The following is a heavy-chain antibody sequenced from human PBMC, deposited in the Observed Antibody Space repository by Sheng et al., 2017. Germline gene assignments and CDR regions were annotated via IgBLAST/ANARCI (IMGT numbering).Heavy chain of an antibody. Sequence: QVQLVQSGAEVKKPGSSVKVSCKASGGTFSSYAISWVRQAPGQGLEWMGGIIPILGIANYAQKFQGRVTITADKSTSTAYMELSSLRSEDTAVYYCAREALNYGDYVRPVFDYWGQGTLVTVSS. CDR2: IIPILGIA. CDR1: GGTFSSYA. V-gene: IGHV1-69*04. J-gene: IGHJ4*02. CDR3: AREALNYGDYVRPVFDY. D-gene: IGHD4-17*01.